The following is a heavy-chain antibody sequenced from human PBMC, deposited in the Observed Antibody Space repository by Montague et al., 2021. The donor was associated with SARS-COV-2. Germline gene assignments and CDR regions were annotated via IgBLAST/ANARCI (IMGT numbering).Heavy chain of an antibody. CDR1: GGSITRNYY. CDR3: ARPLVRGVPKAFDI. D-gene: IGHD3-10*01. CDR2: IYYSGTT. Sequence: SETLSLTCTVSGGSITRNYYWGWIRQPPWKGLEWVGNIYYSGTTFINPSLKSRVTISVDASKNQFSLNLTSVTAADTAVYYCARPLVRGVPKAFDIWGQGALVIVSS. J-gene: IGHJ3*02. V-gene: IGHV4-39*01.